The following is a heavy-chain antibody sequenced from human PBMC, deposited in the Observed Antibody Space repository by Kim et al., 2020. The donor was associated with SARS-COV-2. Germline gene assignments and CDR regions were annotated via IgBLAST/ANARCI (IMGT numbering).Heavy chain of an antibody. CDR3: AREPSTYFDY. V-gene: IGHV3-66*01. CDR2: IYGGGST. J-gene: IGHJ4*02. Sequence: GVSLRLSCVVSGFTVSNTYMSWVRQAPGKGLEWVSIIYGGGSTYYADSVKGRFTISRDDSKTTVYLQMNSLRAEDTAVYFCAREPSTYFDYWGQGTLVT. CDR1: GFTVSNTY.